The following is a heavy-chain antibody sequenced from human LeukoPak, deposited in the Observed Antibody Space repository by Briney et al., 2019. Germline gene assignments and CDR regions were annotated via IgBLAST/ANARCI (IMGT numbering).Heavy chain of an antibody. CDR2: MNPNSGNT. Sequence: ASVKVSCKASGYTLTSYDINWVRQATGQGLEWMGWMNPNSGNTGYAQKFQGRVTMTRNTSISTAYMELSSLRSEDTAVYYCARGRGYSGYDDLWGQGTLVTVSS. V-gene: IGHV1-8*01. J-gene: IGHJ5*02. CDR1: GYTLTSYD. D-gene: IGHD5-12*01. CDR3: ARGRGYSGYDDL.